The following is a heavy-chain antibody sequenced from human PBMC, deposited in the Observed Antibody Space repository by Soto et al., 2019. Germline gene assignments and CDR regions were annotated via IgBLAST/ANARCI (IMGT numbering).Heavy chain of an antibody. CDR2: ISSGSKTI. V-gene: IGHV3-48*02. D-gene: IGHD1-26*01. Sequence: GGSLRLSCVASGFTFSSYSVDWVRQAPGKGLEWVSYISSGSKTIYYADSVKGRFTVSRDNAKNSQFLQMNSLRDDDTAVYYCAREDILGARSFDYWGRGTLVTVSS. CDR3: AREDILGARSFDY. J-gene: IGHJ4*02. CDR1: GFTFSSYS.